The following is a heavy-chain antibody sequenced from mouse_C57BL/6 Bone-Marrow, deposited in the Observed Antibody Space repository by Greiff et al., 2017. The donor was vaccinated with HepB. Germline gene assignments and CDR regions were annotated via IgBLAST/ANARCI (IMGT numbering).Heavy chain of an antibody. Sequence: EVQLQQSGGDLVKPGGSLKLSCAASGFTFSSYGMSWVRQTPDKRLEWVATISSGGSYTYYPDSVKGRFTISRDNAKNTLYLQMSSLKSEDTAMYYCARVLRDYFDYWGHGTTLTVSS. J-gene: IGHJ2*01. CDR2: ISSGGSYT. V-gene: IGHV5-6*01. CDR1: GFTFSSYG. CDR3: ARVLRDYFDY.